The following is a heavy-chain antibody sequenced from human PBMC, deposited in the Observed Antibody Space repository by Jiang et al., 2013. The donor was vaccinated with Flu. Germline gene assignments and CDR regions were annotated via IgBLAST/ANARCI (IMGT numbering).Heavy chain of an antibody. J-gene: IGHJ3*02. CDR2: ISAYNGNT. CDR1: GYTFTSYG. CDR3: ARDPGKGDGYSLGDDAFDI. D-gene: IGHD5-24*01. V-gene: IGHV1-18*01. Sequence: GAEVKKPGASVKVSCKASGYTFTSYGISWVRQAPGQGLEWMGWISAYNGNTNYAQKLQGRVTMTTDTSTSTAYMELRSLRSDDTAVYYCARDPGKGDGYSLGDDAFDIWGQGTMVTVSS.